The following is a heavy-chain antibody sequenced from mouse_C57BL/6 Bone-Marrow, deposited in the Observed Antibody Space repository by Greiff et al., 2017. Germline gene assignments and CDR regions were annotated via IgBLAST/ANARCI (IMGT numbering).Heavy chain of an antibody. CDR3: TRIAY. CDR1: GFNITDDY. J-gene: IGHJ3*01. V-gene: IGHV14-4*01. Sequence: VQLQQSGAELVRPGASVKLSCTASGFNITDDYMHWVKQRPEQGLEWIGWIYPENGDTEYASKFQGKATITVDTSSNTAYLQLSSLTSEDTAVYYCTRIAYWCQGTLVTVSA. CDR2: IYPENGDT.